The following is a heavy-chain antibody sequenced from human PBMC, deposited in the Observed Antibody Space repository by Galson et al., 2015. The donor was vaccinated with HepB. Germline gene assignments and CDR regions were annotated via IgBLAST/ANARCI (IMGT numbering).Heavy chain of an antibody. D-gene: IGHD1-26*01. CDR3: AKEGGRSRGGATTWSDY. CDR2: ISGSGGST. Sequence: SLRLSCAASGFTFSSYAMSWVRQAPGKGLEWVSAISGSGGSTYYADSVKGRFTISRDNSMNTLYLQMNSLRAEDTAVYYCAKEGGRSRGGATTWSDYWGQGTLVTVSS. V-gene: IGHV3-23*01. J-gene: IGHJ4*02. CDR1: GFTFSSYA.